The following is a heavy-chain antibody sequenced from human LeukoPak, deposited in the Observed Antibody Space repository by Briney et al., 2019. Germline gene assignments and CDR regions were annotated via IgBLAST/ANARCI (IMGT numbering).Heavy chain of an antibody. CDR1: GDTFSSYA. J-gene: IGHJ2*01. D-gene: IGHD6-19*01. V-gene: IGHV1-69*04. CDR2: IIPILGIA. CDR3: ASLAPVAGTGGWYFDL. Sequence: SVKVSCKASGDTFSSYAISWVRQAAGQGLEWMGMIIPILGIANYAQKFQGRVTITADKSTSTAYMELSSLKSEDTAAYYCASLAPVAGTGGWYFDLWGRGTLVTVSS.